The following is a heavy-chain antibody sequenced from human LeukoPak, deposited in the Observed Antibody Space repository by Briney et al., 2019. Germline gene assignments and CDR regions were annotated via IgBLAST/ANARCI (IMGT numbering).Heavy chain of an antibody. CDR2: FYNSGRS. CDR3: TREREGYFDL. CDR1: DDSISDYY. Sequence: SETLSLTCTVSDDSISDYYRGWIRQTPGKGLEWIGYFYNSGRSTYNPSLKSRVSISVDTSKNQFSLRLNSVILADTAVYYCTREREGYFDLWGRGNLVTVSS. J-gene: IGHJ2*01. V-gene: IGHV4-59*01.